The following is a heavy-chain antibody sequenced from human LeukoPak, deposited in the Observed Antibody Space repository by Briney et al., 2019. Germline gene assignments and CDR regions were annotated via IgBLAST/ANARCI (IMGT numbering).Heavy chain of an antibody. CDR1: GVSPSTSGVG. Sequence: SRSTLVNPTQTLTPTCPFSGVSPSTSGVGVGLIPPPPGKAPEGVSLIYWDDDKYYSPSLKNRLTITKDTSKNQVVLTMTNLDPVDTATYYCAHLDYADYPTDDAFDIWGQGTMVTVSS. D-gene: IGHD4-17*01. CDR3: AHLDYADYPTDDAFDI. CDR2: IYWDDDK. V-gene: IGHV2-5*02. J-gene: IGHJ3*02.